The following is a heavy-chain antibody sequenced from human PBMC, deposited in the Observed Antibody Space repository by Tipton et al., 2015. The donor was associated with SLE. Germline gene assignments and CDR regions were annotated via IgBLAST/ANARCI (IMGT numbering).Heavy chain of an antibody. J-gene: IGHJ4*02. CDR1: GHTFNSYF. Sequence: QLVQSGAEVKKPGASVKLSCKASGHTFNSYFMHWVRQAPGQRLEWMGIVNPSGSCTSYTQKFQDRVTLTTDTSTTTVYMELSSLTSDDTAVYYCARDIVTYDSCRFGYYFDYWGQGTLVTVSS. V-gene: IGHV1-46*02. CDR2: VNPSGSCT. CDR3: ARDIVTYDSCRFGYYFDY. D-gene: IGHD3-22*01.